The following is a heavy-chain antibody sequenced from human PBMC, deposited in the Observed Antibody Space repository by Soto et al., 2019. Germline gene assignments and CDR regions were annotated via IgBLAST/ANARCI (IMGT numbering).Heavy chain of an antibody. V-gene: IGHV4-34*01. CDR2: INHSGST. CDR3: ARQPGRIAVAGTYYYYGMDV. CDR1: GGSFSGYY. Sequence: PAETLSLTCAVYGGSFSGYYWSWIRQPPGKGLEWVGAINHSGSTNYNPSLKSRGTISVDTSKNQFSLKLSSVTAADTAVYYCARQPGRIAVAGTYYYYGMDVWGQGTTVTVSS. J-gene: IGHJ6*02. D-gene: IGHD6-19*01.